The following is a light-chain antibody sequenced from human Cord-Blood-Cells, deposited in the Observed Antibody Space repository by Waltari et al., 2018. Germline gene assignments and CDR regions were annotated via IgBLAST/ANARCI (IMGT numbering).Light chain of an antibody. V-gene: IGLV2-14*01. CDR2: DVS. CDR3: SSYTSSSTPWV. CDR1: SSDVGGYNY. Sequence: QSALTQSASVSGSPGQSITISCTGTSSDVGGYNYVSWYQQHPGKAPKLMIYDVSKRPSGVSNRFSGSKSGNTASLTISGLQAEDEADYYCSSYTSSSTPWVFGGGTKLTVL. J-gene: IGLJ3*02.